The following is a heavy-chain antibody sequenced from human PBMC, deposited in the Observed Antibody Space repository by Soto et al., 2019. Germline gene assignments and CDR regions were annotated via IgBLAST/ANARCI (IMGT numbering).Heavy chain of an antibody. CDR1: GFIFSTYA. J-gene: IGHJ4*02. D-gene: IGHD3-22*01. V-gene: IGHV3-23*01. CDR2: ISGSGAGT. CDR3: AKLPPISYDSSGH. Sequence: VGSLRLSCAASGFIFSTYAMNWVRQAPGKGLEWVSGISGSGAGTYYADSVKGRFTISRDNSKNTLYLQMNSLRAEDTAVYYCAKLPPISYDSSGHWGQGTLVTVSS.